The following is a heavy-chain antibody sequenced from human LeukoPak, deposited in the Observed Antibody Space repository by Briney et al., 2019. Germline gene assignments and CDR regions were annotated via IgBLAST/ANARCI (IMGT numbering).Heavy chain of an antibody. CDR3: ARRGIAAAGTNWFDP. J-gene: IGHJ5*02. V-gene: IGHV5-51*03. D-gene: IGHD6-13*01. Sequence: PGESLTISCTGSGYIFTSYWIGWVRRMPGKGLEWMGIIYPGDSDTRYSPSFQGQVTISADKSISTAYLQWSSLKASDTAMYYCARRGIAAAGTNWFDPWGQGTLVTVSS. CDR2: IYPGDSDT. CDR1: GYIFTSYW.